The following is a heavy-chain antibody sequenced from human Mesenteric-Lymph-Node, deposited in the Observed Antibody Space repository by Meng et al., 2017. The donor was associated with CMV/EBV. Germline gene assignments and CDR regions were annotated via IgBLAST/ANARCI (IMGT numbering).Heavy chain of an antibody. V-gene: IGHV3-43*01. J-gene: IGHJ4*02. CDR1: GFIFADYT. D-gene: IGHD6-6*01. Sequence: GGSLRLSCAASGFIFADYTMHWVRQPPGKGLEWVSLISWDSGRTHYATSVRGRFTISRDDSKNSLYLQMNSLTIEDTAFYYCAKDARGGYSSSYYFDSWGQGTLVTVSS. CDR2: ISWDSGRT. CDR3: AKDARGGYSSSYYFDS.